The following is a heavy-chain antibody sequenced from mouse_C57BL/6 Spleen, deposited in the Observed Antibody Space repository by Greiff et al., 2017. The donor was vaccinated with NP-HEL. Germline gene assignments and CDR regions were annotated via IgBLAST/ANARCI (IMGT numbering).Heavy chain of an antibody. CDR2: IDPANGNT. D-gene: IGHD4-1*01. V-gene: IGHV14-3*01. CDR3: ARGRTELDQAWFAY. J-gene: IGHJ3*01. Sequence: EVQVVESVAELVRPGASVKLSCTASGFNIKNTYMHWVKQRPEQGLEWIGRIDPANGNTKYAPKFQGKATITADTSSNTAYLQLSSLTSEDTAIYYCARGRTELDQAWFAYWGQGTLVTVSA. CDR1: GFNIKNTY.